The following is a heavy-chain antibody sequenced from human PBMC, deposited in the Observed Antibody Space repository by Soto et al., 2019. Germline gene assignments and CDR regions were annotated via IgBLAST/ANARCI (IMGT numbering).Heavy chain of an antibody. Sequence: GESLKTSCKGSGYSFTSYWIGWVRQMPGKGLEWMGIIYPGDSDTRYSPSLQGQVTISADTSISPAYLQWSSLKASDTAMYYCARRVQLGRYNWFDPWGQGTLVTVSS. V-gene: IGHV5-51*01. J-gene: IGHJ5*02. CDR1: GYSFTSYW. D-gene: IGHD1-1*01. CDR3: ARRVQLGRYNWFDP. CDR2: IYPGDSDT.